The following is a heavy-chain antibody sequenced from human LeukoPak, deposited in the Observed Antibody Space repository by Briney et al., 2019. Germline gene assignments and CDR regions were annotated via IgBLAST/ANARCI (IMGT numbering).Heavy chain of an antibody. J-gene: IGHJ5*02. CDR3: ARGGYYGSGNDFRFDP. V-gene: IGHV4-59*01. CDR2: IHYTGST. Sequence: SETLSLTCTVSGGSISSYYWSWIRQSPGKGLEGIGYIHYTGSTNYNPSLKSRVTISVETSKNQFSLKLKSVTAADTAVYYCARGGYYGSGNDFRFDPWGQGTLVTVSS. CDR1: GGSISSYY. D-gene: IGHD3-10*01.